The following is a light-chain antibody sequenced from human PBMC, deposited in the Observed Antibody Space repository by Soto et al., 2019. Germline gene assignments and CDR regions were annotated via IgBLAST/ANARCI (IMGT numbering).Light chain of an antibody. Sequence: EIHLTQSPSTLSLSLGDRVTLSCRASQSVSIYLAWYQQKPGRAPNLLIYDASSLETGVPSRFSGSGSGTEFTLTISSLQADDFAAYYCQHYRSNSRTFGQGTKVEIK. CDR1: QSVSIY. CDR3: QHYRSNSRT. J-gene: IGKJ1*01. CDR2: DAS. V-gene: IGKV1-5*03.